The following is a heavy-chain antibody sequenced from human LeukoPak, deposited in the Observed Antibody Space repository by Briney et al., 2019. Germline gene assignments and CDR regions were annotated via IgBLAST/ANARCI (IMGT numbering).Heavy chain of an antibody. CDR1: GFTFDDYG. D-gene: IGHD4/OR15-4a*01. J-gene: IGHJ4*02. Sequence: GGSLRLSCAASGFTFDDYGMSWVRQAPGKGLEWVSFYSDNTHYSDSVKGRFTISRDNSKNTLYLQMNSLRAEDTAVYYCARRAGAYSHPYDYWGQGTLVTVSS. CDR2: YSDNT. CDR3: ARRAGAYSHPYDY. V-gene: IGHV3-53*01.